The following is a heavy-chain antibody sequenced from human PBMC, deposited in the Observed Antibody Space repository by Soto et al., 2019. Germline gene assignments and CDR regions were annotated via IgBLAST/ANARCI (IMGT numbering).Heavy chain of an antibody. J-gene: IGHJ4*02. Sequence: QVQLVESGGGVVQPGRSLRLSCAASGFTFSSYGMHWVRQAPGKGLEWVAVIWYDGSNKYYADSVKGRFTISRDNSKNTLYLQMNSLRAEDTAVYYCATLWGVEQQLTTYYFDYWGQGTLVTVSS. CDR3: ATLWGVEQQLTTYYFDY. CDR2: IWYDGSNK. CDR1: GFTFSSYG. V-gene: IGHV3-33*01. D-gene: IGHD6-13*01.